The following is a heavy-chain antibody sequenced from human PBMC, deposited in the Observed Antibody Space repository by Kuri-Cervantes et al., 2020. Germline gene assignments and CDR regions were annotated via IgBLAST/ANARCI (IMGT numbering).Heavy chain of an antibody. Sequence: GSLRLSCAVYGGAFSDYYGSWIRQSPGKGLEWIGEINHSGSTNYNPSLKSRVTISVDTSKNQFSLKLSSVTAADTAVYYCARAPHCSSTSCSGDYFDYWGQGTLVTVSS. J-gene: IGHJ4*02. D-gene: IGHD2-2*01. CDR3: ARAPHCSSTSCSGDYFDY. CDR2: INHSGST. CDR1: GGAFSDYY. V-gene: IGHV4-34*01.